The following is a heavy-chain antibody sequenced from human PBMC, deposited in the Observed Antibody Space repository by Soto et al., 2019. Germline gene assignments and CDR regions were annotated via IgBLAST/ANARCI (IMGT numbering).Heavy chain of an antibody. J-gene: IGHJ5*02. CDR3: AIQFSHQLLWDNCFDL. CDR1: GGSISSSSYD. CDR2: IYYSGST. Sequence: LSLSCTVSGGSISSSSYDWGGIRQPPGKGLEWIGSIYYSGSTYYNPSLKSRVTISVDTSKNQFSLKLSSVTAADTAVYYCAIQFSHQLLWDNCFDLSGQGTLVTVSS. V-gene: IGHV4-39*01. D-gene: IGHD2-2*01.